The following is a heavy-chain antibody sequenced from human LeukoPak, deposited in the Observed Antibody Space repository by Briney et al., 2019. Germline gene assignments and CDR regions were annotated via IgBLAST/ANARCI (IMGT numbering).Heavy chain of an antibody. V-gene: IGHV3-30*03. CDR2: ISYDGSNK. J-gene: IGHJ4*02. CDR3: AREGLMMGYCSSTSCYAFDY. Sequence: GGSLRLSCAASGFTFSSYGMHWVRQAPGKGLEWVAVISYDGSNKYYADFVKGRFTISRDNSKNTLYLQMNSLRAEDTAVYYCAREGLMMGYCSSTSCYAFDYWGQGTLVTVSS. D-gene: IGHD2-2*01. CDR1: GFTFSSYG.